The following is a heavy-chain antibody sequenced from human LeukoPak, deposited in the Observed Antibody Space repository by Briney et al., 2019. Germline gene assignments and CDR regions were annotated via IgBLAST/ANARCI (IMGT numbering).Heavy chain of an antibody. Sequence: GGSLRPSCAASGFTFSSYAMSWVRQAPGKGLERVSAISGSGGSTYYADSVKGRFTISRDTSKNTLHLQMNSLRAEDTAVYYCVFGPSLGDLVGYYGMDVWGQGTTVTVSS. V-gene: IGHV3-23*01. CDR2: ISGSGGST. D-gene: IGHD2-15*01. CDR1: GFTFSSYA. J-gene: IGHJ6*02. CDR3: VFGPSLGDLVGYYGMDV.